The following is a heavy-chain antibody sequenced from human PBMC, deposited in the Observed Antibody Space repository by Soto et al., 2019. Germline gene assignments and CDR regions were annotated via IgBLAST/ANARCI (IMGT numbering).Heavy chain of an antibody. V-gene: IGHV3-30*18. CDR2: ISYDGSNK. Sequence: GGSLRLSCAASGFTFSSYGMHWVRQAPGKGLEWVAVISYDGSNKYYADSVKGRFTISRDNSKNTLYLQMNSLRAEDTAVFYCAKVFMVRGVYHNAFDIWGQGKMVPVSS. D-gene: IGHD3-10*01. J-gene: IGHJ3*02. CDR1: GFTFSSYG. CDR3: AKVFMVRGVYHNAFDI.